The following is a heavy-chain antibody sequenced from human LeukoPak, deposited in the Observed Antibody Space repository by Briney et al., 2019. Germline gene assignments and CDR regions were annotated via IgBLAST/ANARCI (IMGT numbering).Heavy chain of an antibody. Sequence: GGSLRLSCVASGFTFSNYWMNWVRQAPGKGLEWVANIKPDGGEQYYVDSVKGRFTISRNNAENSLYLQLSSLRAEDTAVYYCAREQRTFDYWGQGILVTVSS. CDR2: IKPDGGEQ. D-gene: IGHD5-24*01. CDR1: GFTFSNYW. CDR3: AREQRTFDY. J-gene: IGHJ4*02. V-gene: IGHV3-7*03.